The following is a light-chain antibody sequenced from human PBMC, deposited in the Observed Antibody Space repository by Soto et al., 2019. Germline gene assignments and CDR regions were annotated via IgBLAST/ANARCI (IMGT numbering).Light chain of an antibody. V-gene: IGLV1-47*02. CDR1: SSNIGSNY. Sequence: QSVLTQPPSASGTPGQRLTISCSGSSSNIGSNYVYWYQQLPGTAPKLLIYSNNQRPSGVPDRFSGSKSGTSASLVISGLRSEDEADYYCAAWDDSLSGRVFGGGTKLTVL. CDR2: SNN. J-gene: IGLJ3*02. CDR3: AAWDDSLSGRV.